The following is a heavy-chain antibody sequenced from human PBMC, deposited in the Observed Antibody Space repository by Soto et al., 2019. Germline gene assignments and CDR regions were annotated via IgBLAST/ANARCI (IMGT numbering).Heavy chain of an antibody. D-gene: IGHD3-22*01. Sequence: ASVKVSCKASGYTFTSYGISWVRQAPGQGLEWMGWIRPYNAKTKFAPKLQGRVTMTTDTSTSTAYMELRSLRSDDTDVYYCAREDYYDSSAFPDYWGQGTLVTVSS. V-gene: IGHV1-18*01. CDR1: GYTFTSYG. CDR3: AREDYYDSSAFPDY. J-gene: IGHJ4*02. CDR2: IRPYNAKT.